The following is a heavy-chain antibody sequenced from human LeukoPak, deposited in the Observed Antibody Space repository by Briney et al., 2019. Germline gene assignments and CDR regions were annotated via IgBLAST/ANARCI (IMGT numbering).Heavy chain of an antibody. Sequence: GGSQRLSCAASGFTFSTYSMNWFRQAPGEGLEWVSSISSSGANIFYTDSVKGRFTISRDNAENSLYLQLNSLRAEDTAVYYCSRHGDGFYYGMDVWGQGTTVTVSS. D-gene: IGHD4-17*01. J-gene: IGHJ6*02. CDR1: GFTFSTYS. CDR3: SRHGDGFYYGMDV. CDR2: ISSSGANI. V-gene: IGHV3-21*01.